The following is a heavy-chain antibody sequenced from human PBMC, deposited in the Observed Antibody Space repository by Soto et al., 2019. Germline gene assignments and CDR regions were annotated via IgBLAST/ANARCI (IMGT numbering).Heavy chain of an antibody. J-gene: IGHJ6*02. D-gene: IGHD2-21*02. CDR2: LYNAGST. Sequence: SETLSLTCTVSGGSISRYYWSWIRQPPGKGLEWIGYLYNAGSTIYNPSLKSRVTISVDMSQNQFSLNLDYVTAADTAVYYCARDLWGYCGTDCYPLDVWGQGTTVTV. CDR1: GGSISRYY. CDR3: ARDLWGYCGTDCYPLDV. V-gene: IGHV4-59*01.